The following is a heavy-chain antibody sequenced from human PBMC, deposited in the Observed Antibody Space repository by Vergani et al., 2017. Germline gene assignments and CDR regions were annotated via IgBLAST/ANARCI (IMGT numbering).Heavy chain of an antibody. CDR2: ISGSGGST. D-gene: IGHD3-16*01. J-gene: IGHJ4*02. CDR3: AKFSYDYVWGNY. V-gene: IGHV3-23*01. Sequence: EVQLLESGGGLVQPGGSLRLSCAASGFTFSSYAMSWVRQAPGKGLEWVSAISGSGGSTYYADSVKGRFTISRDNSKNTLYLQMNSLRAEDTALYYCAKFSYDYVWGNYWGQGTLVTVSS. CDR1: GFTFSSYA.